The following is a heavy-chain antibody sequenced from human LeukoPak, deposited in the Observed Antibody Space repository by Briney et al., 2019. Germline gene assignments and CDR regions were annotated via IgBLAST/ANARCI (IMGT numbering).Heavy chain of an antibody. D-gene: IGHD4-17*01. V-gene: IGHV4-59*01. CDR3: ATYLDRNADYYFDY. Sequence: SETLSITCTVSGGSISGYYWSWIRQPPGKGLEWIGYIYSSGNTHYNPSLKSRVTISVDTSKNQFSLKLNSVTAADTAVYYCATYLDRNADYYFDYWGQGTLVTVSS. CDR2: IYSSGNT. CDR1: GGSISGYY. J-gene: IGHJ4*02.